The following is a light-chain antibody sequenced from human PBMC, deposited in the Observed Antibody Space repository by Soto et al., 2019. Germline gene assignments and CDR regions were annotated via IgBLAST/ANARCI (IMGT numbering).Light chain of an antibody. Sequence: DIQMTHSPSSVSASVGDRVTISCQASQGISRSLAWYQQKPGKAPKLLIYAASSLQSGVPSRFSGSGFGTDFTLTISSLQPEDSEIYYCQQADTFPITFGQGTRLEIK. CDR3: QQADTFPIT. CDR2: AAS. J-gene: IGKJ5*01. V-gene: IGKV1D-12*01. CDR1: QGISRS.